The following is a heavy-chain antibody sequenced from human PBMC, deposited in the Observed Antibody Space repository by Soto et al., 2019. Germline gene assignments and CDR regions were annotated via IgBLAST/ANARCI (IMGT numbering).Heavy chain of an antibody. Sequence: QVQLVESGGGVVQPGGSLRLSCTASGFTFSSYGMHWVRQAPGKGLEWVAVIWNDGSNKLYPDSVKGRFTISRDNSKSTLFLQMNSLRAEDTAVYYCATSNWNFFGYWGQGTLVTVSS. CDR2: IWNDGSNK. CDR1: GFTFSSYG. V-gene: IGHV3-33*03. CDR3: ATSNWNFFGY. D-gene: IGHD1-20*01. J-gene: IGHJ4*02.